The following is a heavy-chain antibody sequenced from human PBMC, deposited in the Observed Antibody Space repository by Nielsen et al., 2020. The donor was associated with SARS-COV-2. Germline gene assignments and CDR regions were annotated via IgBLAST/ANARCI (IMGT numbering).Heavy chain of an antibody. CDR3: ARHPPTGYYKPR. CDR1: GYSFTSYW. J-gene: IGHJ4*02. CDR2: IDPSDSYT. V-gene: IGHV5-10-1*01. Sequence: KVSCKGSGYSFTSYWIGWVRQMPGKGLEWMGRIDPSDSYTNYSPSFQGHVTISADKSISTAYLQWSSLKASDTAMYYCARHPPTGYYKPRWGQGTLVTVSS. D-gene: IGHD3-9*01.